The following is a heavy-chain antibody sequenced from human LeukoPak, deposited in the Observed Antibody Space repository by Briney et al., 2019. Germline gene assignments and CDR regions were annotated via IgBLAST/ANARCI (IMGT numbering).Heavy chain of an antibody. J-gene: IGHJ4*02. D-gene: IGHD7-27*01. CDR2: ISSSSSTI. V-gene: IGHV3-48*04. Sequence: GGSLRLSCAASGFTFSSYWMHWVRQAPGKGLEWVSSISSSSSTIYYADSVKGRFTISRDNAKNSLYLQMNSLRAEDTAVYYCARDTLTGGDYWGQGTLVTVSS. CDR3: ARDTLTGGDY. CDR1: GFTFSSYW.